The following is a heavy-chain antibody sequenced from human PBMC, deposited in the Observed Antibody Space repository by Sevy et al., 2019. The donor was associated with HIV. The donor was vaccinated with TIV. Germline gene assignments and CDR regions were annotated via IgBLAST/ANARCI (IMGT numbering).Heavy chain of an antibody. J-gene: IGHJ5*02. CDR1: GFTFSSYS. Sequence: GGSLRLSCAASGFTFSSYSMNWVRQAPGKGLEWVSSISSSSSYIYYADSVKGRFTISRDNTKNSLYLQMNSLRAEDTAVYYCAGTYSSSWLTTFDPWGQGTLVTVSS. D-gene: IGHD6-13*01. V-gene: IGHV3-21*01. CDR3: AGTYSSSWLTTFDP. CDR2: ISSSSSYI.